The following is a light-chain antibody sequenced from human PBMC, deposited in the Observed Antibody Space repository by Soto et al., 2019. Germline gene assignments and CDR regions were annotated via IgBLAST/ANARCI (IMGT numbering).Light chain of an antibody. CDR1: QNINNW. V-gene: IGKV1-5*01. CDR2: DAS. Sequence: DIQLPQSPSTLSASVGDRVTLTCRARQNINNWLAWYQQKPGKDPKVLIYDASSLESGVPSRFSGSGSGTEFTLTISSLQPDDFATYYCQQYDGNFGPGTKVDIK. J-gene: IGKJ3*01. CDR3: QQYDGN.